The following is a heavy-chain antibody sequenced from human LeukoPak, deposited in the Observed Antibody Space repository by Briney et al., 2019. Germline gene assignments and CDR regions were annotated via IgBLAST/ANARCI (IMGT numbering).Heavy chain of an antibody. CDR2: IYYSGST. CDR1: GGSGSSYY. V-gene: IGHV4-59*08. CDR3: AGLKTGTFDY. J-gene: IGHJ4*02. D-gene: IGHD1-1*01. Sequence: PSETLSLTCTVSGGSGSSYYWSLIRQPTGKGLEWIGYIYYSGSTNYNPSLKSRVTISVDTSKNQFSLKLSSVTAADTAVYYCAGLKTGTFDYWGQGTLVTVSS.